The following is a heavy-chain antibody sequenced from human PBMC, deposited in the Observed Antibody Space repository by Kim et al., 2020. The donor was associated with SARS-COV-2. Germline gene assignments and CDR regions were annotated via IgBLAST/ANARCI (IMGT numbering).Heavy chain of an antibody. CDR2: INAGNGNT. CDR3: ARGRDGQQLGTPYYYGMDV. J-gene: IGHJ6*02. V-gene: IGHV1-3*01. CDR1: GYTFTSYA. Sequence: ASVKVSCKASGYTFTSYAMHWVRQAPGQRLEWMGWINAGNGNTKYSQKFQGRVTITRDTSASTAYMELSSLRSEDTAVYYCARGRDGQQLGTPYYYGMDVWGQGTTVTVSS. D-gene: IGHD6-13*01.